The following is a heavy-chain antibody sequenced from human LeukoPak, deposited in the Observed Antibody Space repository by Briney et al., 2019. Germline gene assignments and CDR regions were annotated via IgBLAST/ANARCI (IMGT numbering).Heavy chain of an antibody. V-gene: IGHV1-58*02. CDR2: IVVGSGKT. J-gene: IGHJ3*01. CDR1: GFSFTSSA. Sequence: ASVKVSCKPSGFSFTSSAMLWVRQARGERLEWRGVIVVGSGKTNYAQEFQERVTITRDISKSTAYMELSNLRSEDTAVYYCAADMMGDDAFDLWGRGTMVTVSS. CDR3: AADMMGDDAFDL. D-gene: IGHD3-16*01.